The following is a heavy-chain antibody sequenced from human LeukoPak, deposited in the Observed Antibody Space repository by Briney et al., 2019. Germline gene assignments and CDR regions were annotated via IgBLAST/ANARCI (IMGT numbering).Heavy chain of an antibody. D-gene: IGHD5/OR15-5a*01. CDR1: GFTFSSYW. CDR2: INTDGSTT. V-gene: IGHV3-74*01. CDR3: VRVSNSDFVY. J-gene: IGHJ4*02. Sequence: GGSLRLSCAASGFTFSSYWMHWVRQAPGKGLVWVSRINTDGSTTSYADSVKGRFTISRDNAKNTLYLQLDNLRAEDTAVYYCVRVSNSDFVYWGQGTLVTVSS.